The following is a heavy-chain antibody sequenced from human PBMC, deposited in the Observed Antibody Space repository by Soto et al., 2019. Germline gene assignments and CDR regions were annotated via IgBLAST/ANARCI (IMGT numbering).Heavy chain of an antibody. CDR3: AKKVNSGSGSQYFDY. CDR1: GFTFGSYS. J-gene: IGHJ4*02. CDR2: FRAGGDDGTT. V-gene: IGHV3-23*01. D-gene: IGHD3-10*01. Sequence: RRSLRLSCVASGFTFGSYSMSWVRQAPGKGLEWVSGFRAGGDDGTTYYADSVKGRFTISRDNSKNTLFLQMNSLRAEDTAIYYCAKKVNSGSGSQYFDYFGQGTLVTVSS.